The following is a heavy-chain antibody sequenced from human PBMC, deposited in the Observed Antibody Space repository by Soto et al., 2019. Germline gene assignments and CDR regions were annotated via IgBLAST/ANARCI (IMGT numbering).Heavy chain of an antibody. CDR3: ARGGVSTRTFDY. J-gene: IGHJ4*02. Sequence: ISCKGSGYNFAGYWIAWVRQMPGKGLELMGIIYPSDSDTRYRPSFQGQVTISADKSISSAYLQWSSLRASDTAMYYCARGGVSTRTFDYWGQGTPVTVSS. CDR2: IYPSDSDT. D-gene: IGHD3-3*01. CDR1: GYNFAGYW. V-gene: IGHV5-51*01.